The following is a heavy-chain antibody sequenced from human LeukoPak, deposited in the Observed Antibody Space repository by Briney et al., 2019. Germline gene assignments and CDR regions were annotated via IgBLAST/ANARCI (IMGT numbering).Heavy chain of an antibody. J-gene: IGHJ6*03. CDR1: GFTFISYW. CDR2: IKQDGSEK. D-gene: IGHD4-17*01. Sequence: GGSLRLSCAASGFTFISYWMTWVRQAPGKGLEWVANIKQDGSEKYYVDSVKGRFTISRDNAKNSLYLQMNSLRAEDTAVYYCARERWRGDYAYYYYYMDVWGKGTTVTVSS. CDR3: ARERWRGDYAYYYYYMDV. V-gene: IGHV3-7*01.